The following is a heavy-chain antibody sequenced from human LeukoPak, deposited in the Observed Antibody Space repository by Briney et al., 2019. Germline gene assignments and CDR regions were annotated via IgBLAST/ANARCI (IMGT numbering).Heavy chain of an antibody. CDR3: AKELGYYYDSSGYYRNY. CDR1: GFTFSSYG. J-gene: IGHJ4*02. Sequence: GGSLRLSRAASGFTFSSYGMHWVRQAPGKGLEWVAVISYDGSNKYYADSVKGRFTISRDNSKNTLYLQMNSLRAEDTAVYYCAKELGYYYDSSGYYRNYWGQGTLVTVSS. V-gene: IGHV3-30*18. CDR2: ISYDGSNK. D-gene: IGHD3-22*01.